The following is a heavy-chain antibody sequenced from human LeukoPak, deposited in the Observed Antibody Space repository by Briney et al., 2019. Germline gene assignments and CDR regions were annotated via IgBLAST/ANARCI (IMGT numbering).Heavy chain of an antibody. CDR1: GGSINNYY. D-gene: IGHD2-15*01. Sequence: SETLSLTCSVSGGSINNYYWSWIRQSPGKGLEWIGYIYYSGSTNYNPSLKSRVTISVDTSKNQFSLKLSSVTAADTAVYYCARYCSDGSCHSFDYWGQGTLVTVSS. CDR2: IYYSGST. J-gene: IGHJ4*02. CDR3: ARYCSDGSCHSFDY. V-gene: IGHV4-59*01.